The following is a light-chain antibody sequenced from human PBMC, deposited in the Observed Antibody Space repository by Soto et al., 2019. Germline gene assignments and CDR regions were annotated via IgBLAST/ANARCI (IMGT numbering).Light chain of an antibody. CDR2: DTS. Sequence: IVLTQSPVTLSFSPGEIATLSCSSSQSVSSSYLAWYQQKPGQAPRLLIYDTSSRASGIPDRFSGSGSGTDFTLTISRLETEDFAVFYCQQYGTSEIIFGQGTRLEI. V-gene: IGKV3-20*01. CDR1: QSVSSSY. CDR3: QQYGTSEII. J-gene: IGKJ5*01.